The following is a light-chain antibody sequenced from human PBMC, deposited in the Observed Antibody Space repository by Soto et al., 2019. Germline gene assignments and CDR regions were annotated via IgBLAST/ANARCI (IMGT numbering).Light chain of an antibody. J-gene: IGLJ1*01. CDR1: SSDVGGYRY. CDR2: EVS. V-gene: IGLV2-14*01. CDR3: NSYTSTTPYV. Sequence: QSALAQPASVSGSPGQSITISCTGTSSDVGGYRYVSWFQHHPGKAPKLIIYEVSNRPSGISDRFSGSKSGNTASLTISGLQAEDEADYYCNSYTSTTPYVSGTGTKVTVL.